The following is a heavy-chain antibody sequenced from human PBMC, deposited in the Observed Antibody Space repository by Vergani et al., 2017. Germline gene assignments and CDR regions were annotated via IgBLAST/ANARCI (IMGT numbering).Heavy chain of an antibody. CDR1: GGSLSSYY. CDR2: IYYSGST. J-gene: IGHJ6*02. Sequence: QVQLQESGPGLVKPSETLSLTCTGSGGSLSSYYWSWIRQPPGKGLEWIGYIYYSGSTNYNPSLKSRVTISVDTSKNQFSLKLSSVTAADTAVYYCARVDGEYGMDVWGQGTTVTVSS. CDR3: ARVDGEYGMDV. V-gene: IGHV4-59*01. D-gene: IGHD2-2*03.